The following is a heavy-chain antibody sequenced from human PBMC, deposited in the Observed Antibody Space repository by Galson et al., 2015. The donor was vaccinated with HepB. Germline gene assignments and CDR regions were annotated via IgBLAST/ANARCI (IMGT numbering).Heavy chain of an antibody. CDR3: ASESWGSFEF. J-gene: IGHJ4*02. D-gene: IGHD7-27*01. CDR1: DFTFTTYT. V-gene: IGHV3-21*01. CDR2: ISGNSDYI. Sequence: SLRLSCSASDFTFTTYTMNWVRQAPGKGLEWVSSISGNSDYIYYADPVKGRFTISRDNAKNSLYLQMNSLRAEDTAVYYCASESWGSFEFWGQGTLVTVSS.